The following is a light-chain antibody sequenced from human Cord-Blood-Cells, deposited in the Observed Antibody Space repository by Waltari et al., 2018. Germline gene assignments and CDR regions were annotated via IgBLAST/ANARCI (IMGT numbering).Light chain of an antibody. CDR1: SSDVGSYKL. CDR3: CSYAGSSTFVV. V-gene: IGLV2-23*02. CDR2: GVR. Sequence: QSALTQPASVSGSPGQSITISCTGTSSDVGSYKLVSWYQQHPGKAPKLMIYGVRKRPSWVSNRFSGSKSGNTASLTISGLQAEDEADYYCCSYAGSSTFVVFGGGTKLTVL. J-gene: IGLJ2*01.